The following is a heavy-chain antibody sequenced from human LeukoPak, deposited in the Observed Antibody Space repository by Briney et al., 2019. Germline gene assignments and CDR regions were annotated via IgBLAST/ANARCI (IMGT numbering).Heavy chain of an antibody. V-gene: IGHV3-66*01. CDR3: ARGFCSSNSCPDWNYYGLDV. CDR2: MYSGGST. D-gene: IGHD2-2*01. Sequence: PGGSLRLSCTASGFNVISNYMSWVRQAPGKGLEWVSAMYSGGSTYYADSVKGRFTISRDNSKNTMSLQMNSLRAEDTAVYYCARGFCSSNSCPDWNYYGLDVWGQGTTVTVSS. CDR1: GFNVISNY. J-gene: IGHJ6*02.